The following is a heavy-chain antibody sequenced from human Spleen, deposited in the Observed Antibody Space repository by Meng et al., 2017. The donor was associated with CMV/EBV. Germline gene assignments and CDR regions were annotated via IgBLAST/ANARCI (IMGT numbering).Heavy chain of an antibody. D-gene: IGHD2-2*01. CDR1: GGSISSSDSY. CDR3: ARVNRYCSSTSCRGGYFQH. CDR2: IYYSGST. J-gene: IGHJ1*01. V-gene: IGHV4-39*07. Sequence: SETLSLTCAVSGGSISSSDSYWGWIRQPPGKGLEWIGTIYYSGSTYYNPSLKSRVTISVDTSKNQFSLTLNSVTAADTAVYYCARVNRYCSSTSCRGGYFQHWGQGTLVTVSS.